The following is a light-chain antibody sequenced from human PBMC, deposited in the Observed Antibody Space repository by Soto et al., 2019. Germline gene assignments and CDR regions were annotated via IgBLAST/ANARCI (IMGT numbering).Light chain of an antibody. V-gene: IGKV3-11*01. CDR1: QSVDTY. Sequence: ETVLTQSPATLSLSPGERATLSCRASQSVDTYLAWYQQKPGQAPRLLIYDASNRATGIPARFSGSGSGTDFTLTISSLEPEDFAVYYCQQRSNWPPVVTFGGGTKVEIK. J-gene: IGKJ4*01. CDR2: DAS. CDR3: QQRSNWPPVVT.